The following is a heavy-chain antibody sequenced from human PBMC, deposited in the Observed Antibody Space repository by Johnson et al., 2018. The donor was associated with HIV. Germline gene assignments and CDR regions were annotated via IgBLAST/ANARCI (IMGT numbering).Heavy chain of an antibody. J-gene: IGHJ3*02. V-gene: IGHV3-23*04. CDR2: ISDSGGGT. D-gene: IGHD6-13*01. CDR1: GFTFSSYW. Sequence: EVQLVESGGGLVQPGGSLRLSCAASGFTFSSYWMPWVRQAPGKGRVWVSAISDSGGGTYSADSVKGRSTISRDNSKNTLYLQMNSLRAEDTAVYYCAKEEGLAAAGTGEAFDIWGQGTMVTVSS. CDR3: AKEEGLAAAGTGEAFDI.